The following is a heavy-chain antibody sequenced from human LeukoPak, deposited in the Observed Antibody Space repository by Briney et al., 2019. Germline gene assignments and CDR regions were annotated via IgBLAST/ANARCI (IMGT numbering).Heavy chain of an antibody. V-gene: IGHV4-34*01. CDR2: IDHSGST. CDR3: ARFPGGAEYRHYYYMDV. J-gene: IGHJ6*03. D-gene: IGHD1-14*01. Sequence: SETLSLTCAVYGGSFSGYYWSWIRQPPGKGLEWIGEIDHSGSTNYNPSLKSRVTISVDTSKNQFSLKLNSVTAADTAVYYCARFPGGAEYRHYYYMDVWGKGTTVTVSS. CDR1: GGSFSGYY.